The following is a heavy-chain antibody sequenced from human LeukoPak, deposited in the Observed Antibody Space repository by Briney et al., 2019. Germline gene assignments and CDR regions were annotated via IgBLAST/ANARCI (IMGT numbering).Heavy chain of an antibody. CDR2: MNPNSGNT. CDR1: GYTFTSYD. Sequence: ASVKVSCKASGYTFTSYDINWVRQATGQGLEWMGWMNPNSGNTGYAQKFQGRVTMTRNTSISTAYMELSSLRSEDTAVYYCARSAPRLWDAFDIWGQGTMVTVSS. D-gene: IGHD2-21*01. V-gene: IGHV1-8*01. CDR3: ARSAPRLWDAFDI. J-gene: IGHJ3*02.